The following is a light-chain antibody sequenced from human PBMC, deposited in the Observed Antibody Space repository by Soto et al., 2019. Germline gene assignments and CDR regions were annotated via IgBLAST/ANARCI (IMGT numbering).Light chain of an antibody. V-gene: IGKV1-27*01. CDR2: AAS. CDR3: QKYNIFPLA. Sequence: DIQMTQSPYSLSAFVGDRVTITCRASQGISNYLAWYQQKPGKVPKLLIYAASTLQSGVPSRFSGSGSGTDFTLTISGLQPEDVATYFFQKYNIFPLAFGGGTKVEIK. J-gene: IGKJ4*01. CDR1: QGISNY.